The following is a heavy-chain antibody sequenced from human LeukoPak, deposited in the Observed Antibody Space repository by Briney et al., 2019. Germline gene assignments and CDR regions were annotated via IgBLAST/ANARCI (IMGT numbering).Heavy chain of an antibody. D-gene: IGHD6-13*01. CDR2: ISAYNGNT. Sequence: ASVKVSCKASGYTFTGYYMHWVRQAPGQGLEWMGWISAYNGNTNYAQKLQGRVTMTTDTSTSTAYMELRSLRSDDTAVYYCARGVTAAGFDYWGQGTLVTVSS. J-gene: IGHJ4*02. CDR1: GYTFTGYY. CDR3: ARGVTAAGFDY. V-gene: IGHV1-18*04.